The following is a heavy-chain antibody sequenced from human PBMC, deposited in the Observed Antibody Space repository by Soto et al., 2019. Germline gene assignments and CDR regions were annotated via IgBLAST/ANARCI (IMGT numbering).Heavy chain of an antibody. D-gene: IGHD2-15*01. CDR1: GGTFSSYA. CDR3: ASPSEGGGAFDI. J-gene: IGHJ3*02. CDR2: IIPIFGTA. Sequence: QVQLVQSGAEVKKPGSSVKVSCRASGGTFSSYAISWVRQAPGQGLEWMGGIIPIFGTANYAQKFQGRVTITADESTSTAYMELNSLRSEDTAVYYCASPSEGGGAFDIWGQGTMVTVSS. V-gene: IGHV1-69*12.